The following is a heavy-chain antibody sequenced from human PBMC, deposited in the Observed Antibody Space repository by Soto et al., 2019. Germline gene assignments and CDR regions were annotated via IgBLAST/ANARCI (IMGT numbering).Heavy chain of an antibody. D-gene: IGHD1-26*01. Sequence: GGSLRLSCAASGFTLSNYWMHWVRQAPGKGLVWVSRINRDGSSTTYADSVKGRFTISRDNAKNTLYLQMNSLRGEDTALYYCARESPGDDAFDVWGQGTMVTVSS. CDR1: GFTLSNYW. V-gene: IGHV3-74*03. CDR3: ARESPGDDAFDV. CDR2: INRDGSST. J-gene: IGHJ3*01.